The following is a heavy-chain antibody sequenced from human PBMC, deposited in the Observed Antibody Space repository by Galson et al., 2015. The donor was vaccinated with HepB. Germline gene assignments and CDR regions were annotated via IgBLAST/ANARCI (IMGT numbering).Heavy chain of an antibody. Sequence: SVKVSCKASGYTFTTYGISWVRQAPGQGLEWVGWINPDNGNTKYAQKVQGRVTMTTDTSTSTAYMELRSLRSDDTAVYYCARVDYDFWSGYYSNYYYMAVWGKGTTVTVSS. CDR2: INPDNGNT. CDR1: GYTFTTYG. V-gene: IGHV1-18*04. CDR3: ARVDYDFWSGYYSNYYYMAV. D-gene: IGHD3-3*01. J-gene: IGHJ6*03.